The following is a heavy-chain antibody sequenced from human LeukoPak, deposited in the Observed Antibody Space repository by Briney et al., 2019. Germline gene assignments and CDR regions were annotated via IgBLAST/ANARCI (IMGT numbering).Heavy chain of an antibody. CDR1: GGSISSSSYY. D-gene: IGHD4-11*01. J-gene: IGHJ4*02. CDR3: ADLYSNYGEGYFDY. CDR2: IYYSGST. V-gene: IGHV4-39*07. Sequence: SETLSLTCTVSGGSISSSSYYWGWIRQPPGKGLEWIGSIYYSGSTYYNPSLKSRVTISVDTSKNQFSLKLSSVTAADTAVYYCADLYSNYGEGYFDYWGQGTLVTVSS.